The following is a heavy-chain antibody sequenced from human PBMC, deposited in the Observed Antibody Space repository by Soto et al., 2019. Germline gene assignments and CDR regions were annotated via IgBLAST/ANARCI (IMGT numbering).Heavy chain of an antibody. Sequence: PVRSLRRSCAASLFTFRRDGLHWVRRSPGQGLEWVSYISSSGSTIYYADSVKGRFTISRDNAKNSLYLQMNSLRAEDTAVYYCARDRAAGKYYYYGMDVWGQGKKVTCSS. J-gene: IGHJ6*02. CDR1: LFTFRRDG. D-gene: IGHD6-13*01. V-gene: IGHV3-48*04. CDR3: ARDRAAGKYYYYGMDV. CDR2: ISSSGSTI.